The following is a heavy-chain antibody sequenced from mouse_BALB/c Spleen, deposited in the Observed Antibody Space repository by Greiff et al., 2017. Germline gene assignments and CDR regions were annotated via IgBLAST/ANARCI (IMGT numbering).Heavy chain of an antibody. CDR1: GDSITSGY. V-gene: IGHV3-8*02. CDR2: ISYSGST. Sequence: DVMLVESGPSLVKPSQTLSLTCSVTGDSITSGYWNWIRKFPGNKLEYMGYISYSGSTYYNPSLKSRISITRDTSKNQYYLQLNSVTTEDTATYYCARGGDGYYYAMDYWGQGTSVTVSS. D-gene: IGHD1-2*01. CDR3: ARGGDGYYYAMDY. J-gene: IGHJ4*01.